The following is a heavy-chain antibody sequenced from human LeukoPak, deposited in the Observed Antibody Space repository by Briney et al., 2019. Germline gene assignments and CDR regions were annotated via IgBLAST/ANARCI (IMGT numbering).Heavy chain of an antibody. V-gene: IGHV3-74*01. CDR3: ARDLPLRYFDWYDY. J-gene: IGHJ4*02. Sequence: GGSLRLSCAASGFTFSSYWMHGVRQAPGKGLVWVSRINTDGSSTSYADSVKGRFTISRDNAKNTLYLQMNSLRAEDTAVYYCARDLPLRYFDWYDYWGQGTLVTVSS. CDR2: INTDGSST. D-gene: IGHD3-9*01. CDR1: GFTFSSYW.